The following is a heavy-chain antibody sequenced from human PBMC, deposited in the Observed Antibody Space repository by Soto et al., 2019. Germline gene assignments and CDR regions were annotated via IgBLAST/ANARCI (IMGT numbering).Heavy chain of an antibody. CDR3: AKDWDPGRVATFIY. J-gene: IGHJ4*02. CDR2: ISGSGGST. Sequence: HPGGSLRLSCAASGFTFSSYAVSWVRQAPGKGLEWVSAISGSGGSTYYADSVKGRFTISRDNSKNTLYLQMNSLRAEDTAVYYCAKDWDPGRVATFIYWGQGTLVTVSS. CDR1: GFTFSSYA. D-gene: IGHD5-12*01. V-gene: IGHV3-23*01.